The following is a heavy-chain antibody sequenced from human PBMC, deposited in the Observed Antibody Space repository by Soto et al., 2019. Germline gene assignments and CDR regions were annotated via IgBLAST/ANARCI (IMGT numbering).Heavy chain of an antibody. D-gene: IGHD6-13*01. CDR1: GVSISSYY. Sequence: LSLTCTVSGVSISSYYWNWIRQPPGKELDWIGYIYYSGNTNYNPSLKSRVTISVDTSKNQFSLKLSSVTAADTAVYYCARTLSSSWLRTFDYWGRGTLVTVSS. V-gene: IGHV4-59*01. CDR2: IYYSGNT. CDR3: ARTLSSSWLRTFDY. J-gene: IGHJ4*02.